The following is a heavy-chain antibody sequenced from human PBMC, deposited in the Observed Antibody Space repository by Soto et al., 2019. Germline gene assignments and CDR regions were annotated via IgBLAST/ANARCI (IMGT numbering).Heavy chain of an antibody. CDR3: ARDRIPSDPAADSAGAVYYYGIDV. CDR2: IIPIFGTA. V-gene: IGHV1-69*01. CDR1: GGTFSSYA. J-gene: IGHJ6*02. Sequence: QVQLVQSGAEVKKPGYSVKVSCKASGGTFSSYAISWVRQAPGQGLEWMGGIIPIFGTANYAQKFQGRVTITADESTSTAYMELSSLRSEDTAVYYCARDRIPSDPAADSAGAVYYYGIDVWGQATTVTVSS. D-gene: IGHD6-13*01.